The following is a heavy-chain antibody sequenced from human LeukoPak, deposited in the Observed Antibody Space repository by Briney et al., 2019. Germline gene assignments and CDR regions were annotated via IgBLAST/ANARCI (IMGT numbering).Heavy chain of an antibody. CDR3: ARDAPSPTGYYYYGMDV. Sequence: SQTLSLTCAISGDSVSNNSAAWNWIRQSPSRGLEWLGRTYYRSKWYNDYAVSVKSRITINPDTSKNQFSLQLNSVTPEDTAVYYCARDAPSPTGYYYYGMDVWGQGTTVTVSS. CDR1: GDSVSNNSAA. J-gene: IGHJ6*02. CDR2: TYYRSKWYN. V-gene: IGHV6-1*01. D-gene: IGHD3-9*01.